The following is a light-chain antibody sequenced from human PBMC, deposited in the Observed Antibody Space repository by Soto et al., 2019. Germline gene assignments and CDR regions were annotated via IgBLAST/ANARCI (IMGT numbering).Light chain of an antibody. CDR3: QQRYT. Sequence: EIVLTQSPATLSLSPGERATLSCRASQSVSSYLAWYQQKPGQAPRLLIYDASNRATGIPARFSGSGSGTDFTLTISSLEPEDFAVYDCQQRYTFGQGTKLEIK. CDR2: DAS. J-gene: IGKJ2*01. V-gene: IGKV3-11*01. CDR1: QSVSSY.